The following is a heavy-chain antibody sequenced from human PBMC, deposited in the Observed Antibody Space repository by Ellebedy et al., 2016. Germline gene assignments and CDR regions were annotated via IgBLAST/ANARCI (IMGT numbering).Heavy chain of an antibody. CDR2: YPGDSDT. Sequence: GGSLRLXXKGSGYSFTSYWIGWVRQMPGKGLEWMGIYPGDSDTRYSPSFQGQVTISADKSISTAYLQWSSLKASDTAMYYCARTYAVAGDFDYWGQGTLVTVSS. CDR1: GYSFTSYW. J-gene: IGHJ4*02. V-gene: IGHV5-51*01. CDR3: ARTYAVAGDFDY. D-gene: IGHD6-19*01.